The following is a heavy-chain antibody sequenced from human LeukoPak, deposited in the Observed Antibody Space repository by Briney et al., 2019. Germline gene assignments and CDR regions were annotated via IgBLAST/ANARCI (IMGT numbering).Heavy chain of an antibody. D-gene: IGHD6-13*01. CDR3: ARARGIAAAEPGY. Sequence: GGSLRLSCAASGFTFSSYAMSWVRQAPGKGLEWVAVISYDGSNKYYADSVKGRFTISRDNSKNTLYLQMNSLRAEDTAVYYCARARGIAAAEPGYWGQGTLVTVSS. CDR1: GFTFSSYA. V-gene: IGHV3-30-3*01. J-gene: IGHJ4*02. CDR2: ISYDGSNK.